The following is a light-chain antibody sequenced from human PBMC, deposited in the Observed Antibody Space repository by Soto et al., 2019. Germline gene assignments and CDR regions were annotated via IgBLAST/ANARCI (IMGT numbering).Light chain of an antibody. CDR3: QHYNSYSEA. Sequence: DIHLILYTSTLSGAVGDRVTITFRASQTISSWLAWYQQKPGKAPKLLIYKASTLESGVPSRFSGSGSGTEFTLTISSLQPDDFATYYCQHYNSYSEAFGQGTKVDIK. J-gene: IGKJ1*01. V-gene: IGKV1-5*03. CDR2: KAS. CDR1: QTISSW.